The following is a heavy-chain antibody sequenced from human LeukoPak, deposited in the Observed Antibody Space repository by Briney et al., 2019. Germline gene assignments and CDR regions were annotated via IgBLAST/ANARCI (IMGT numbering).Heavy chain of an antibody. Sequence: SETLSLTCTVSGGSISSSSYYWGWIRQPPGKGLDWIGSIYYSGSTYYNPSLKSRVTISVDTSKNQFSLKLSSVTAADTAVYYCARDFSNSWYGYYYYYYMDVWGKGTTVTVSS. CDR1: GGSISSSSYY. D-gene: IGHD6-13*01. CDR2: IYYSGST. V-gene: IGHV4-39*07. J-gene: IGHJ6*03. CDR3: ARDFSNSWYGYYYYYYMDV.